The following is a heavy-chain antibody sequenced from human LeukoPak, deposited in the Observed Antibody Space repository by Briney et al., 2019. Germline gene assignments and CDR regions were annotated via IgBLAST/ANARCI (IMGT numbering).Heavy chain of an antibody. CDR3: ARELAYYDSSGYPDPFDY. V-gene: IGHV1-69*13. D-gene: IGHD3-22*01. CDR1: GGTFSSYA. CDR2: IIPIFGTA. Sequence: HWASVKVSCKASGGTFSSYAISWVRQAPGQGLEWMGGIIPIFGTANYAQKFQGRVTITADESTSTAYMELSSLRSEDTAVYYCARELAYYDSSGYPDPFDYWGQGTLVTVSS. J-gene: IGHJ4*02.